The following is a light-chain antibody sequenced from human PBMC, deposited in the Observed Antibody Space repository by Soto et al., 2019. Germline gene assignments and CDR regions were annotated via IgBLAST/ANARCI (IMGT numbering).Light chain of an antibody. CDR2: GAS. CDR3: QQYAGSPST. V-gene: IGKV3-20*01. J-gene: IGKJ1*01. CDR1: QTVTSNY. Sequence: EIVLTQSPGTLSLSPGERATLSCRASQTVTSNYLAWYHRKPGQAPRLLIYGASSRATDIPDRFSGSGSGTDFTLTITILEPEDFAVYFCQQYAGSPSTFGQGTKVEIK.